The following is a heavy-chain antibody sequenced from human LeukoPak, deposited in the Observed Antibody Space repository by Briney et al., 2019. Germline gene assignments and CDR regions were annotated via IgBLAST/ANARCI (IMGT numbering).Heavy chain of an antibody. CDR3: AKDKGNYYFDY. CDR2: ISHDGSKE. J-gene: IGHJ4*02. D-gene: IGHD3-10*01. V-gene: IGHV3-30*02. Sequence: GGSLRLSCAVSGVTFTKSGMHWVRRAPGKGLEWVAFISHDGSKEYYVDSVKGRFTISRDNYENKVFLRMNSLRVEDTAVYYCAKDKGNYYFDYWGQGMLVTVSS. CDR1: GVTFTKSG.